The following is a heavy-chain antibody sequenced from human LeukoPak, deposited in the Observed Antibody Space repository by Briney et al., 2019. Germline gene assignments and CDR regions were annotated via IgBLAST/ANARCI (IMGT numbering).Heavy chain of an antibody. J-gene: IGHJ4*02. D-gene: IGHD3-10*01. V-gene: IGHV3-73*01. CDR2: IRSKANSYAT. CDR1: GFTFSGSA. Sequence: PGGSLRLSCAASGFTFSGSAMHWVRQASGKGLEWVGRIRSKANSYATAYAASVKGRFTISRDNAKNSLYLQMNSLRDEDTAVYYCARLEYYYVSGNYYKLFDYWGQGTLVTVCS. CDR3: ARLEYYYVSGNYYKLFDY.